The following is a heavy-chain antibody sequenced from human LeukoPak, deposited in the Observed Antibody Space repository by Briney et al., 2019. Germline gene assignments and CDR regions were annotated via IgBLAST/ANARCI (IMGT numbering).Heavy chain of an antibody. CDR1: GYTFTSYD. CDR3: ARGPSSGWSRGVDYYYYYMDV. V-gene: IGHV1-8*03. CDR2: MNPNSGNT. J-gene: IGHJ6*03. Sequence: ASVKVSCKASGYTFTSYDINWVRQATGQGLEWMGWMNPNSGNTGYAQKFQGRVTITRNTSISTAYMELSSLRSEDTAVYYCARGPSSGWSRGVDYYYYYMDVWGKGTTVTVSS. D-gene: IGHD6-19*01.